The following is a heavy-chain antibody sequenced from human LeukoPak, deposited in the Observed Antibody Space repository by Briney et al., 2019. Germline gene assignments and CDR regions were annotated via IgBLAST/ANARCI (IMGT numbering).Heavy chain of an antibody. Sequence: PGGSLRLSCAASGFTVSSNYMSWVRQAPGKGLEWVSVIYSGGSTYYADSVKGRFTISRDNSKNTLYLQMNSLRAEDTAVYYCASYPYDFWSGPKYDAFDIWGQGTMVTVSS. CDR3: ASYPYDFWSGPKYDAFDI. D-gene: IGHD3-3*01. J-gene: IGHJ3*02. V-gene: IGHV3-53*01. CDR2: IYSGGST. CDR1: GFTVSSNY.